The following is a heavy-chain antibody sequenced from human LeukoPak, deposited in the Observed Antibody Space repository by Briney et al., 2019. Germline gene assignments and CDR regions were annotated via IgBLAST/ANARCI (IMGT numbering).Heavy chain of an antibody. CDR3: ARRDDSSGYYYEGFDY. D-gene: IGHD3-22*01. Sequence: GGSLKLSCAASGFTFSGSAIHWVRQASGKGLEWVGRIKSKANNYATAYAASVEGRFTVSRDDSKNTAYLQMNSLKTEDTAVYYCARRDDSSGYYYEGFDYWGQGTLVTVSS. V-gene: IGHV3-73*01. CDR2: IKSKANNYAT. CDR1: GFTFSGSA. J-gene: IGHJ4*02.